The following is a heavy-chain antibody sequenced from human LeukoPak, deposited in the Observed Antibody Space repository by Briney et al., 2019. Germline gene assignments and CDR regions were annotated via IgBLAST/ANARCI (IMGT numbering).Heavy chain of an antibody. Sequence: GGSLRLSCAASGLTLSNYWMHWVRQAPGKGLEWVSHITTDGSSTSYADSVKGRFTISRDNAKNTLYLQMNSLRAEDTAVYYCARGAIAGANFDYWGQGALVTVSS. J-gene: IGHJ4*02. CDR3: ARGAIAGANFDY. D-gene: IGHD1-26*01. V-gene: IGHV3-74*01. CDR1: GLTLSNYW. CDR2: ITTDGSST.